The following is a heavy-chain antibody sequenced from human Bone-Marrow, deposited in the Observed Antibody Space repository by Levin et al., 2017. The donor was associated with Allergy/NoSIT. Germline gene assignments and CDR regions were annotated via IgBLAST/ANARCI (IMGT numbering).Heavy chain of an antibody. CDR1: GFTFSTYW. V-gene: IGHV3-74*01. J-gene: IGHJ4*02. D-gene: IGHD5-12*01. Sequence: VASVKVSCAASGFTFSTYWMLWVRHAPGTGMVWVSNVNPDGTILNYADSVKGRFTISRDNAKNTLYLQMNSLRAEDTAVYYCVRGNWVDYWGQGTPVTVSS. CDR3: VRGNWVDY. CDR2: VNPDGTIL.